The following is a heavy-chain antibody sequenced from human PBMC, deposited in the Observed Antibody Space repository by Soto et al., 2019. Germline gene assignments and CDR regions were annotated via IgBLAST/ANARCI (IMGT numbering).Heavy chain of an antibody. Sequence: EVKLLESGGALVQPGGSLRVSCAASGLTFENYAMSWVRQVPGKGLEWVSAISGSADATFYVDSVKGRFTISRDNSKNTLYLQMNSLRAEDTAVYYCAATSVHMMTVVVGGFDIWGQGTMVTVSS. D-gene: IGHD3-16*01. CDR3: AATSVHMMTVVVGGFDI. CDR1: GLTFENYA. CDR2: ISGSADAT. V-gene: IGHV3-23*01. J-gene: IGHJ3*02.